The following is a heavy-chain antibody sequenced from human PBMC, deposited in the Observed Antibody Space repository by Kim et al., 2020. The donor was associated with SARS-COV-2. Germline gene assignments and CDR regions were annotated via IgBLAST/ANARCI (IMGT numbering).Heavy chain of an antibody. CDR3: ARVFWYDILTGLYYYYMDV. D-gene: IGHD3-9*01. CDR1: GGTFSSYA. Sequence: SVKVSCKASGGTFSSYAISWVRQAPGQGLEWMGGIIPIFGTANYAQKFQGRVTITADESTSTAYMELSSLRSEDTAVYYCARVFWYDILTGLYYYYMDVWGKGTTVTVSS. CDR2: IIPIFGTA. J-gene: IGHJ6*03. V-gene: IGHV1-69*13.